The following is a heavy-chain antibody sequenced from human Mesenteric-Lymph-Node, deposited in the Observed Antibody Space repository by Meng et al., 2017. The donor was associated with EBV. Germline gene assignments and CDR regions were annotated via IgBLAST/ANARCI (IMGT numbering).Heavy chain of an antibody. V-gene: IGHV4-34*01. CDR1: GASFSGHY. D-gene: IGHD5-18*01. CDR2: IDPTGNT. J-gene: IGHJ4*02. Sequence: QVNLQEWGAGLLKPSGTLSLTCAAYGASFSGHYGGWMRQPPGKGLEWIGEIDPTGNTKYIPSLKSRVTISLDTSRNQLSLKLTSVTAADTAVYYCSIWDTGALQNYWGPGTLVTVSS. CDR3: SIWDTGALQNY.